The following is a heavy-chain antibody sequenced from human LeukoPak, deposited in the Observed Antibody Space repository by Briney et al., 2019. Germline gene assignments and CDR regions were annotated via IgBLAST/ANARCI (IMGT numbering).Heavy chain of an antibody. D-gene: IGHD6-19*01. CDR1: GGSIGSSSSSSYY. J-gene: IGHJ3*02. CDR3: VRTYSIGWSTGVFDI. CDR2: IYYSGST. V-gene: IGHV4-39*01. Sequence: SSETLSLTCTVSGGSIGSSSSSSYYWGWIRQPPGKGLEWVGGIYYSGSTYYNPSLKSRVTISVDTSKSQFSLRLSSVTAADTAVYYCVRTYSIGWSTGVFDIWGQGTMVTVSS.